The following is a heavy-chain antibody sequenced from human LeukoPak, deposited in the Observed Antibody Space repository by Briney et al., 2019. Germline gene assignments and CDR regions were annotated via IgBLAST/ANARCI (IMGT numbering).Heavy chain of an antibody. Sequence: PSETLSLTCTVSGGSINSSFYYWGWIRQPPGKGLEWIGSISYSGSSYYNPSLKSRVTISVDTSKNQFSLKVSSVTAADTAVYYCARLFYDFWSGHYYYYMDVWGKGTTVTVSS. J-gene: IGHJ6*03. CDR1: GGSINSSFYY. V-gene: IGHV4-39*01. D-gene: IGHD3-3*01. CDR2: ISYSGSS. CDR3: ARLFYDFWSGHYYYYMDV.